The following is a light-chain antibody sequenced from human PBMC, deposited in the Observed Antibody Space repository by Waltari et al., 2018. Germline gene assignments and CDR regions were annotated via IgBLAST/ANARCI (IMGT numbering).Light chain of an antibody. CDR1: QSVLYNSNNKNY. Sequence: DIVMTQSPDSLAVSLGERATINRKSSQSVLYNSNNKNYLAWYQQKPGQPPKLLIYWASTRESGVPDRFSGSGSGTDFTLTISSLQAEDVAVYYCQQYYTTLITFGQGTRLEIK. CDR2: WAS. CDR3: QQYYTTLIT. J-gene: IGKJ5*01. V-gene: IGKV4-1*01.